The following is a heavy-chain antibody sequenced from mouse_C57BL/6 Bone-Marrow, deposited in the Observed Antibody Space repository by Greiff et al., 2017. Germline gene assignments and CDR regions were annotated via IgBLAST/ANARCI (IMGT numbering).Heavy chain of an antibody. CDR2: IWRGGST. CDR1: GFSLTRYG. Sequence: QVQLQQSGPGLVQPSQSLSITCTVSGFSLTRYGVHWVRQSPGKGLEWLGVIWRGGSTDYNAAFISRLSISKDNSKSQVFFKMNSLQADDTAIYYCARKGSIGGFDYWGQGTTLTVSS. CDR3: ARKGSIGGFDY. D-gene: IGHD2-10*02. V-gene: IGHV2-2*01. J-gene: IGHJ2*01.